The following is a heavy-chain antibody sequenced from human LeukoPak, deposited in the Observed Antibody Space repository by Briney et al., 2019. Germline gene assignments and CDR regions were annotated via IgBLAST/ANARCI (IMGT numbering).Heavy chain of an antibody. V-gene: IGHV3-48*03. J-gene: IGHJ3*02. Sequence: GGSLRLSCAASGFTFSSYEMNWVRQAPGKGLEWVSYIRSSGSTIYYADSVKGRFTISRDNAKNTLYLQMNSLRAEDTAVYYCAKGNLGPGDFWSGYPLDAFDIWGQGTMVTVSS. CDR3: AKGNLGPGDFWSGYPLDAFDI. CDR1: GFTFSSYE. CDR2: IRSSGSTI. D-gene: IGHD3-3*01.